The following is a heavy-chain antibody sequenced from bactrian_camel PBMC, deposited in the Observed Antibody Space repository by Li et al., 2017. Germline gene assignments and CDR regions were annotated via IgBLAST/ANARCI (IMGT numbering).Heavy chain of an antibody. J-gene: IGHJ4*01. D-gene: IGHD1*01. CDR3: AVGWNTYCTGDYALYLASY. CDR1: GATDSIGF. CDR2: IDSDGDT. Sequence: QVQLVASGGGSVQSGGSLRLSCVASGATDSIGFMGWFRQAPGKEREGVAAIDSDGDTKYADSVKGRFTISQIKSENTLCLQMNSLKTEDTGRYFCAVGWNTYCTGDYALYLASYWGQGTQVTVS. V-gene: IGHV3S53*01.